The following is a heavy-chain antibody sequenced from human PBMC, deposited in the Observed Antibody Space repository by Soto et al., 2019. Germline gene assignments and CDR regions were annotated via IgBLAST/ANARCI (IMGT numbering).Heavy chain of an antibody. Sequence: EVQLVETGGGLIQPGGSLRLSCAVSGFTVSTNYMSWVRQAPGKGLEWVSVIYYDDGSTYYADSVKGRFSISRDSSRNRLYLQMNSLRAEDTAVYYCASGQQVILRYYYGLDVWGQGTMVTVSS. CDR3: ASGQQVILRYYYGLDV. CDR2: IYYDDGST. D-gene: IGHD6-13*01. V-gene: IGHV3-53*02. CDR1: GFTVSTNY. J-gene: IGHJ6*02.